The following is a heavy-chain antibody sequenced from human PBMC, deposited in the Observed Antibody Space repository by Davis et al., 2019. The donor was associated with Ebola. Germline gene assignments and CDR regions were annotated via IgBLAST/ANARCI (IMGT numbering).Heavy chain of an antibody. CDR2: IIPIFGTA. V-gene: IGHV1-69*13. CDR1: GGTFSSYA. Sequence: SVKVSCKASGGTFSSYAISWVRQAPGQGLEWMGGIIPIFGTANYAQKFQGRVTITADESTSTAYMELSRLRSDDTAVYYCARPGGSNNWFDPWGQGTLVTVSS. D-gene: IGHD4-23*01. CDR3: ARPGGSNNWFDP. J-gene: IGHJ5*02.